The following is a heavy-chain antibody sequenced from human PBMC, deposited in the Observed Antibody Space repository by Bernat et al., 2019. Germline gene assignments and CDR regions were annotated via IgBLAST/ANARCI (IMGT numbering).Heavy chain of an antibody. D-gene: IGHD6-19*01. CDR3: ASRIAVTGSWRGS. CDR2: ISSSGGNT. CDR1: GFTFSSYE. Sequence: EVQLVESGGGLVQPGGSLRLSCAASGFTFSSYEMNWVRQAPGKGLEWVSYISSSGGNTYYADSVKGRFTISRDNTKNSLYLQLNGLRAEDTAVDYCASRIAVTGSWRGSWGQGTLVTVSS. J-gene: IGHJ5*02. V-gene: IGHV3-48*03.